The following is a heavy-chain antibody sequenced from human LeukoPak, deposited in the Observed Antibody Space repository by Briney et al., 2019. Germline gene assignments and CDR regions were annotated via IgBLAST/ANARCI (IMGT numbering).Heavy chain of an antibody. D-gene: IGHD5-18*01. CDR1: GYTFTSYY. Sequence: ASVKVSCKASGYTFTSYYMHWVRQAPGQGLEWMGIINPSGGSTSYAQKFQGRVTMTRDTSTSTVYMEPSSLRSEDTAVYYCARRGYSYGSDYWGQGTLVTVSS. V-gene: IGHV1-46*01. J-gene: IGHJ4*02. CDR3: ARRGYSYGSDY. CDR2: INPSGGST.